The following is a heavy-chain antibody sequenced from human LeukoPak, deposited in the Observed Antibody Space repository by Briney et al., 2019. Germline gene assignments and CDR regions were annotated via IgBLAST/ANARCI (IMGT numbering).Heavy chain of an antibody. CDR3: GADYDYVWGSYPCDY. V-gene: IGHV3-30*03. CDR2: ISYDGINR. CDR1: GFTFSSYG. J-gene: IGHJ4*02. Sequence: GGSLRLSCAASGFTFSSYGMHWVRQAPGKGLEWVALISYDGINRYYADSVKGRFTISRDNSKNTLSLQMNSLRAEDTAVYYCGADYDYVWGSYPCDYWGQGTLVTVSS. D-gene: IGHD3-16*02.